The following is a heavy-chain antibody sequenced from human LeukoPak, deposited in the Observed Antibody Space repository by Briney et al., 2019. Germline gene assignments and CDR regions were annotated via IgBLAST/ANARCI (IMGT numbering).Heavy chain of an antibody. CDR1: GFTFSSWA. V-gene: IGHV3-23*01. J-gene: IGHJ4*02. Sequence: PGGSLRLSCAASGFTFSSWAMNWVRQAPGKGLEWVSAISGSGGSTYYAGSVKGRFTISRDNSKNTLFLQMNSLRAEDTAVYYCAKGTYSSSPRDYWGQGTLVTVSS. CDR2: ISGSGGST. D-gene: IGHD6-6*01. CDR3: AKGTYSSSPRDY.